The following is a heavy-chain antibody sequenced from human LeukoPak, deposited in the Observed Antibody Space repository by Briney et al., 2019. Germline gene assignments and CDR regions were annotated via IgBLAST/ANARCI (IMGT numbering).Heavy chain of an antibody. V-gene: IGHV3-30*03. D-gene: IGHD3-10*01. CDR2: ISYDGSNK. CDR1: GFTFSSYG. CDR3: TTLLWFGELPIDY. J-gene: IGHJ4*02. Sequence: GGSLRLSCAASGFTFSSYGMHWVRQAPGKGLEWVAVISYDGSNKYYADSVKGRFTISRDNSKNTLYLQMNSLKTEDTAVYYCTTLLWFGELPIDYWGQGTLVTVSS.